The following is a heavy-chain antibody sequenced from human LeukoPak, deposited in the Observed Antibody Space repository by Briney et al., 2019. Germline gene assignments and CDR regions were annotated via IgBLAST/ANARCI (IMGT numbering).Heavy chain of an antibody. J-gene: IGHJ5*02. CDR2: IIPIFGTA. Sequence: ASVKVSCKASGGTFSSYAISWVRQTPRQGLEWMGGIIPIFGTANYAQKFQGRVTITADESTSTAYMELSSLRSEDTAVYYCASDPSTRGWFDPWGQGTLVTVSS. V-gene: IGHV1-69*13. CDR1: GGTFSSYA. D-gene: IGHD5/OR15-5a*01. CDR3: ASDPSTRGWFDP.